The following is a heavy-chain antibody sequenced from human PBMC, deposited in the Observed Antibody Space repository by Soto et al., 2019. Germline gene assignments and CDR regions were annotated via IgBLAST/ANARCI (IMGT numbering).Heavy chain of an antibody. D-gene: IGHD6-13*01. V-gene: IGHV1-2*02. Sequence: GASVKVSCKASGYAFTGYYMHWVRQAPGQGLEWKGWINPNSGGTNYAQKFQGRVTMTRDTSISTAYMELSRLRSDDTAVYYCAREAGYSSSWYWFDPWGQGTLVTVSS. J-gene: IGHJ5*02. CDR3: AREAGYSSSWYWFDP. CDR1: GYAFTGYY. CDR2: INPNSGGT.